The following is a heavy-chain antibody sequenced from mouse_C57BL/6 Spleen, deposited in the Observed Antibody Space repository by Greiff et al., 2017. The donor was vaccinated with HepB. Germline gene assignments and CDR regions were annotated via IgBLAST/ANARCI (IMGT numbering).Heavy chain of an antibody. J-gene: IGHJ4*01. V-gene: IGHV1-72*01. CDR2: IDPNSGGT. CDR1: TSYW. D-gene: IGHD1-1*01. CDR3: ARSRDYYGSSYVFYAMDY. Sequence: QVHVKQPGAELVKPGASVKLSFTSYWMHWVKQRPGRGLEWIGRIDPNSGGTKYNEKFKSKATLTVDKPSSTAYMQLSSLTSEDSAVYYCARSRDYYGSSYVFYAMDYWGQGTSVTVSS.